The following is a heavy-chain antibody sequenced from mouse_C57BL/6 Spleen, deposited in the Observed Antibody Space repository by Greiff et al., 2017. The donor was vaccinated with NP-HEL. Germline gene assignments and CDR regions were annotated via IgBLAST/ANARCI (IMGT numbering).Heavy chain of an antibody. CDR1: GYTFTDYN. Sequence: EVQLQQSGPELVKPGASVKMSCKASGYTFTDYNMHWVKQSHGKSLEWIGYINPNNGGTSYNQKFKGKATLTVNKSSSTAYMELRSLTSEDSAVYYCARGFITTVVATDFDYWGQGTTLTVSS. V-gene: IGHV1-22*01. CDR3: ARGFITTVVATDFDY. CDR2: INPNNGGT. D-gene: IGHD1-1*01. J-gene: IGHJ2*01.